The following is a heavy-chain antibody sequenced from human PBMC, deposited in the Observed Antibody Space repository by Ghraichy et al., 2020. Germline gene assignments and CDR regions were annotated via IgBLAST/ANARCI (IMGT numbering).Heavy chain of an antibody. V-gene: IGHV3-23*01. J-gene: IGHJ6*03. CDR3: ARSSFYDGGGYYYVWGPPFYTDV. D-gene: IGHD3-22*01. CDR1: GFTFSNYA. CDR2: ISGSGGGT. Sequence: GGSLRLSCAASGFTFSNYAMSWVRQAPGKGLEWVAVISGSGGGTYYADPVKGRFTISRDNSKNTLYLQMNSLRAEDTAIYYCARSSFYDGGGYYYVWGPPFYTDVRGKGTTVTVSS.